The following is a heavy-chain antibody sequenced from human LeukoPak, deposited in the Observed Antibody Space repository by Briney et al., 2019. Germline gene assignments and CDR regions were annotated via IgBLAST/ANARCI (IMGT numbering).Heavy chain of an antibody. J-gene: IGHJ3*02. Sequence: ASVKVSCKASGYTYTSYGISWVRQAPGQGLEWMGWISVYNGNTNYVQKLQGRVTMTTDTSTSTAYMELRRLRSDDTGVYYCARKCGGSCYQAFDIWGQGTMVTVSS. CDR1: GYTYTSYG. CDR2: ISVYNGNT. CDR3: ARKCGGSCYQAFDI. V-gene: IGHV1-18*01. D-gene: IGHD2-15*01.